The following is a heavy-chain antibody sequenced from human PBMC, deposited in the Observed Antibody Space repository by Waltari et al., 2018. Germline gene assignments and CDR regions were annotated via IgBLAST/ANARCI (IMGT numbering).Heavy chain of an antibody. J-gene: IGHJ3*01. V-gene: IGHV4-39*02. Sequence: QLQLQESGPGLVKPSETLSLTCSVPGASITSTKHYWGWIRQPPGQGLEWIATISYNGATYSSPSLRGRVTVSRDTSMNYVSLKLGSVTAADTAVYYCATYIGASVGTAAFDVWGQGTMVTVSS. CDR3: ATYIGASVGTAAFDV. CDR2: ISYNGAT. D-gene: IGHD5-12*01. CDR1: GASITSTKHY.